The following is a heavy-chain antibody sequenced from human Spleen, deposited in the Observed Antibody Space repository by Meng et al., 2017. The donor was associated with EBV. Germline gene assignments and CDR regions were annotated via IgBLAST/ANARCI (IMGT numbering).Heavy chain of an antibody. J-gene: IGHJ4*02. CDR1: GGSFSGYY. V-gene: IGHV4-34*02. Sequence: QVQFQQWGAGLLKPSETLSLTCSVYGGSFSGYYWSWIRQPPGKGLEWIGDIYHSGNTNYNPSLKSRVTISIDMSNNQFSLNLTSVTAADTAVYYCARRWLQPSSRNSYFDYWGRGSLVTVSS. CDR2: IYHSGNT. CDR3: ARRWLQPSSRNSYFDY. D-gene: IGHD5-24*01.